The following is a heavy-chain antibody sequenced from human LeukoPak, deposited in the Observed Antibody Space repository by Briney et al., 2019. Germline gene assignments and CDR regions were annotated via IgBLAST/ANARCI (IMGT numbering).Heavy chain of an antibody. CDR1: GGTFSSYA. Sequence: SVKVSCKASGGTFSSYAISWVRQAPGQGLEWMGGIIPIFGTANYAQKFQGRVTITADESTSIAYMELSSLRSEDTAVYYCARDTLVVPAAISGRYYYYGMDVWGKGTTVTVSS. D-gene: IGHD2-2*01. V-gene: IGHV1-69*01. CDR2: IIPIFGTA. CDR3: ARDTLVVPAAISGRYYYYGMDV. J-gene: IGHJ6*04.